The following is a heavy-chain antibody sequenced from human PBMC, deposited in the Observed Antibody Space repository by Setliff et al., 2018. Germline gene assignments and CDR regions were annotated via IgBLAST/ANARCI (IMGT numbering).Heavy chain of an antibody. V-gene: IGHV4-39*06. CDR2: ISTSGNT. Sequence: ETLSLTCTVSGGSISSRSYYWGWIRQPPGKGLEWIGRISTSGNTNYNPSLKTRVTMSVDPSKNQFALNLRSVTAADTAVYYCVRDRTAYSYGLDVWAQGTTVTVSS. D-gene: IGHD5-18*01. CDR3: VRDRTAYSYGLDV. CDR1: GGSISSRSYY. J-gene: IGHJ6*02.